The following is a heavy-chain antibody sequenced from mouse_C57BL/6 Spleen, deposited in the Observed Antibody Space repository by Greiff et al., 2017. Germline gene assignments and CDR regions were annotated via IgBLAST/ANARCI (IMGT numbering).Heavy chain of an antibody. CDR2: IDPETGGT. CDR1: GYTFTDYE. CDR3: TRSFYYEGFAY. V-gene: IGHV1-15*01. J-gene: IGHJ3*01. D-gene: IGHD2-4*01. Sequence: VQLQQSGAELVRPGASVTLSCKASGYTFTDYEMHWVKQTPVHGLEWIGAIDPETGGTAYNQKFKGKAILTADKSSSTAYMELRSLTSEASAVYYCTRSFYYEGFAYWGQGTLVTVSA.